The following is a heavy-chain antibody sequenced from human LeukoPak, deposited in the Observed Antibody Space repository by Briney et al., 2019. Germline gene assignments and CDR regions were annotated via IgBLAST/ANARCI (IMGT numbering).Heavy chain of an antibody. Sequence: SETLSLTCTVSGGSISSSSYYWGWIRQPPGRGLEWIGSIYYSGSTYYNPSLKSRVTISVDTSKNQFSLKLSSVTAADTAVYYCASFSAGLGWGQGTLVTVSS. CDR1: GGSISSSSYY. CDR3: ASFSAGLG. V-gene: IGHV4-39*01. J-gene: IGHJ4*02. CDR2: IYYSGST. D-gene: IGHD3-16*01.